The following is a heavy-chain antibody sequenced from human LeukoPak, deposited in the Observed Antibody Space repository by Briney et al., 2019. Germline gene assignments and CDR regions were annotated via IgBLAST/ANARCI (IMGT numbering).Heavy chain of an antibody. V-gene: IGHV4-59*01. Sequence: PSETLSLTCTVSGGPISSYYWSWIRQPPGKGLEWIGYIYYSGTTNYNPSLKSRVTISVDTSKNQFSLKLSSVTAADTAVYYCARGVNIAAAQYGYWGQGTLVTVSS. CDR3: ARGVNIAAAQYGY. CDR2: IYYSGTT. D-gene: IGHD6-13*01. J-gene: IGHJ4*02. CDR1: GGPISSYY.